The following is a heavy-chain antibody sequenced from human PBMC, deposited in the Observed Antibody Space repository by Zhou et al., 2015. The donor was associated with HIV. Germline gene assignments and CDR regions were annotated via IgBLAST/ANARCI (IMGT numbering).Heavy chain of an antibody. V-gene: IGHV1-18*04. CDR2: IYNGNA. CDR1: GYPLSYYG. CDR3: AREGWGSWYFDL. Sequence: QVQLVQSGGEVKKPGASMKVSCKASGYPLSYYGLTWVRQVPGQGLEWMGWIYNGNANYAQKFQGRVTMTTDTATRTGYLELRSLRSDDTAVYYCAREGWGSWYFDLWGRGTLVSVSS. D-gene: IGHD7-27*01. J-gene: IGHJ2*01.